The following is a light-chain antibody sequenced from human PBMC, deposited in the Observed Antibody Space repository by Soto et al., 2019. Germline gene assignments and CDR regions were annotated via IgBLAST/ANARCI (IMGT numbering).Light chain of an antibody. V-gene: IGKV3-20*01. CDR3: QHYGSSPCT. J-gene: IGKJ1*01. CDR2: GAS. Sequence: EIVLTQSPGTLSLSPGERATLSCRASQSVSSSYLAWYQQKPGQAPRLLLYGASSRATGIPDRFSGSGSGPDFTLSISRLEPEDFAVYYCQHYGSSPCTFGQGTKVEI. CDR1: QSVSSSY.